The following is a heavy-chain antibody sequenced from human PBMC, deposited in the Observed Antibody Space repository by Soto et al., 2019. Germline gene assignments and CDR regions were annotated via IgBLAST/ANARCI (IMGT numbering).Heavy chain of an antibody. V-gene: IGHV5-10-1*01. CDR2: IDPRDSYT. CDR3: ASPVVNYDSSGSQHDY. Sequence: EVQLVQSGAEVKKPGESLRISCKGSGYSFTSYWISWVRQMPGKGLEWMGRIDPRDSYTRYSPSFKGHVTIAADKSISTPYPQQSSLNASDTPMYYCASPVVNYDSSGSQHDYWGQGTLVTVSS. D-gene: IGHD3-22*01. J-gene: IGHJ4*02. CDR1: GYSFTSYW.